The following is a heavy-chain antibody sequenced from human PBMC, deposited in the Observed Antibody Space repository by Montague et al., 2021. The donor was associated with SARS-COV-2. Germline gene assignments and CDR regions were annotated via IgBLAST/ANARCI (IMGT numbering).Heavy chain of an antibody. CDR2: IEYSGST. V-gene: IGHV4-38-2*02. J-gene: IGHJ6*02. CDR1: GYSISSGYY. Sequence: SETLSLTCIVSGYSISSGYYWGWVRQTPGKGLEWLGFIEYSGSTYYYPSLKTRVTMSLDTSKNQFSLKLTSVTAADTALYYCARDITLGMDVWGRGTTVTVSS. CDR3: ARDITLGMDV.